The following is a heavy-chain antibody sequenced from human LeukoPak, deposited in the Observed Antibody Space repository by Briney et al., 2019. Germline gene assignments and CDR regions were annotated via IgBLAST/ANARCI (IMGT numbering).Heavy chain of an antibody. Sequence: GGSLRLSCAASGFTFSSYWMSWVRQAPGKGLEWVANIKQDGSEKYYVDSVKGRFTISRDNARNSLYLQMNSLRAEDTAVYYCARDRAAAILDYWGQGTLVTVSS. CDR3: ARDRAAAILDY. CDR2: IKQDGSEK. CDR1: GFTFSSYW. J-gene: IGHJ4*02. V-gene: IGHV3-7*01. D-gene: IGHD2-2*02.